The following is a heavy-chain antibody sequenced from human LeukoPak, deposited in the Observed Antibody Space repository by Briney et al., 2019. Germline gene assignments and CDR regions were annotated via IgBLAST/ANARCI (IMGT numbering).Heavy chain of an antibody. Sequence: ASVKVSCKVSGYTFTGYYLHWVRPAPRQGLEWMGWIAPNNGDTNYGQKFQGRVTMTRDTSINTAYMELGGLRFDDTAVYYCARIGEDYWGQGTLVTVSS. CDR2: IAPNNGDT. D-gene: IGHD3-10*01. CDR3: ARIGEDY. V-gene: IGHV1-2*02. J-gene: IGHJ4*02. CDR1: GYTFTGYY.